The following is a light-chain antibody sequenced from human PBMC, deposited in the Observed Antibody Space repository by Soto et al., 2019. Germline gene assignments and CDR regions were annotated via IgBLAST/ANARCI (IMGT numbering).Light chain of an antibody. V-gene: IGLV2-23*02. CDR2: EVS. CDR3: CSYAGSSPYV. Sequence: QSVLTQPASVSGSPGQSITISCTGTSSDVGSYNLVSWYQQYPGKAPKLMIYEVSKRSSWVSNRFSGSKSGNTASLTISGLQAEDEADYYCCSYAGSSPYVFGTGTKVTVL. J-gene: IGLJ1*01. CDR1: SSDVGSYNL.